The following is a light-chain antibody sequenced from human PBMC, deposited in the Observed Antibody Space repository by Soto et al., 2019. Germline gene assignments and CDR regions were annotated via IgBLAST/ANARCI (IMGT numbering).Light chain of an antibody. CDR2: GTS. CDR1: QNIGNN. Sequence: EIVLTQSPATLSLSPGERATLSCRASQNIGNNLAWYQQRPGQAPRLLISGTSDRATGIPARFSCSGSRADYTITISSLEPEDFAVYYCQQSSSWPRGTFGKGTKLEIK. V-gene: IGKV3-11*01. J-gene: IGKJ2*02. CDR3: QQSSSWPRGT.